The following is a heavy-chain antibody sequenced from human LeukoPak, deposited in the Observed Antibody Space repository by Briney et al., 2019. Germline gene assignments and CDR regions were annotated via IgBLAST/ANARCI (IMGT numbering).Heavy chain of an antibody. D-gene: IGHD3-10*01. CDR1: GYIFSNYG. V-gene: IGHV1-18*01. Sequence: GASVKVSCKASGYIFSNYGISWVRQAPGQGLEWMGWISAYNGNINYAQKFQGRVTMTRDTSTSTVYMELSSLRSEDTAVYYCARNEGGGFYGSGSRTFDYWGQGTLVTVSS. CDR3: ARNEGGGFYGSGSRTFDY. J-gene: IGHJ4*02. CDR2: ISAYNGNI.